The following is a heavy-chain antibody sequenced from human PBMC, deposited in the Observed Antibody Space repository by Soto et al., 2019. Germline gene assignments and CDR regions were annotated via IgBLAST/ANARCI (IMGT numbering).Heavy chain of an antibody. D-gene: IGHD3-10*01. CDR2: ITYDGSNQ. J-gene: IGHJ3*02. Sequence: QVQLVESGGGVVQPGRSLRLSCAGSGFSFSRFAIHWVRQAPGKGLEWVAVITYDGSNQYYADSVKGRFTVSRDNSKSTVYLQMNSLRSEDTAVYYCARFFGGYSVNHDDEFDIWGRGTMVPVSS. CDR3: ARFFGGYSVNHDDEFDI. CDR1: GFSFSRFA. V-gene: IGHV3-30-3*01.